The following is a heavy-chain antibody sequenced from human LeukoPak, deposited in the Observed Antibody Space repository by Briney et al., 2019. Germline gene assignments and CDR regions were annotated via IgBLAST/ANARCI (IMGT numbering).Heavy chain of an antibody. J-gene: IGHJ4*02. CDR2: INQGGSVQ. Sequence: PGGSLRLSCAASGFTFSSYSMNWVRQAPGKGLEWVANINQGGSVQKYVDSVTGRFTISRDDATNSLYLQMDSLRADDTAVYFCAATDGFNSGYFDIWGQGTLVTVSS. V-gene: IGHV3-7*01. CDR3: AATDGFNSGYFDI. D-gene: IGHD5-18*01. CDR1: GFTFSSYS.